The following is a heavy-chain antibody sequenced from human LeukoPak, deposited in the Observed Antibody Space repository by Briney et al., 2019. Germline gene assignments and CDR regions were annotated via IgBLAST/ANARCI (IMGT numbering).Heavy chain of an antibody. CDR3: AKAKVTYYYDASGYYYFDY. D-gene: IGHD3-22*01. V-gene: IGHV4-59*01. CDR1: GGAITGSY. CDR2: IYYSGNT. Sequence: SETLSLTCTVSGGAITGSYWAWLRQPPGKGLESIGYIYYSGNTNYNPSLRGRVTISVDTSKRQFSLMLRSVTAADTAVYYCAKAKVTYYYDASGYYYFDYWGQGTLVTVSS. J-gene: IGHJ4*02.